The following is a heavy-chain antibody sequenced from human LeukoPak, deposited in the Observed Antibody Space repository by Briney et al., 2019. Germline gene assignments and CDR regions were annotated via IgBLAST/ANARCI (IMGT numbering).Heavy chain of an antibody. CDR2: IIPILGIA. J-gene: IGHJ5*02. V-gene: IGHV1-69*04. CDR3: ARVSRDGYNPRYNWFDP. D-gene: IGHD5-24*01. Sequence: SVKVSCKASVGTFSSYAISWVRQAPGQGLEWMGRIIPILGIANYAQKFQGRVTITADKSTSTAYMEVSRLRSEDTAVYYCARVSRDGYNPRYNWFDPWGQGTLVTVSS. CDR1: VGTFSSYA.